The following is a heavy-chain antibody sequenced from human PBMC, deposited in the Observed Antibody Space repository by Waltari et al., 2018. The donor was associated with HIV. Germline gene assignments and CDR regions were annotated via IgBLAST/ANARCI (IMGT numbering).Heavy chain of an antibody. V-gene: IGHV4-34*01. CDR2: ISHTANS. J-gene: IGHJ5*02. CDR3: VGRLYSGSYLAES. Sequence: QVQLPQWGTVLLKPSETLSLTCAVYGGASFTDSYWSWIRQSPGKGLEWIGEISHTANSNYNPSLKTRITISKDTSKNQFSLRLTSVTAADTAVYYCVGRLYSGSYLAESWGQGNLVTVST. D-gene: IGHD1-26*01. CDR1: GGASFTDSY.